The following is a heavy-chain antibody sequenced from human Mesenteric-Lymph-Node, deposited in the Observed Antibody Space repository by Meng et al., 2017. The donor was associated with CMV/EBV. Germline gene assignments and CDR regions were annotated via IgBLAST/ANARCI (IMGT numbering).Heavy chain of an antibody. V-gene: IGHV1-8*02. CDR1: GYNFNGYY. D-gene: IGHD1-26*01. Sequence: ASVKVSCKASGYNFNGYYIHWVRQAPGQGLEWMGWMNPNSGNTGYAQKFQGRVTMTRNTSISTAYMELSSLRSEDTAVYYCARSIVGATYDAFDIWGQGTMVTVSS. CDR3: ARSIVGATYDAFDI. CDR2: MNPNSGNT. J-gene: IGHJ3*02.